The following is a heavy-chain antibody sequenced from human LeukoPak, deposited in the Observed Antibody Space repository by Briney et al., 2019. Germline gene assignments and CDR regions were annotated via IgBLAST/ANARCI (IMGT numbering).Heavy chain of an antibody. D-gene: IGHD2-15*01. V-gene: IGHV3-74*01. CDR1: GFTFSSYW. CDR2: INSDGSST. CDR3: AKAPVTTCSGAYCYPFDY. Sequence: GGSLRLSCAASGFTFSSYWMHWVRQAPGKGLVWVSRINSDGSSTSYADPVKGRFTISRDSSKNTLYLQMNSLRAEDAAVYYCAKAPVTTCSGAYCYPFDYWGQGTLVTVSS. J-gene: IGHJ4*02.